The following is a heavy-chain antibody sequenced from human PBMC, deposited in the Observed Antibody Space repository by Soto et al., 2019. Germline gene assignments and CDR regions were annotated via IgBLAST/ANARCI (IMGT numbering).Heavy chain of an antibody. CDR1: GFTFSDYY. Sequence: PRLSCAASGFTFSDYYMSWIRQAPGKGLEWVSYISSSGSTIYYADSVKGRFTISRDNAKNSLYLQMNSLRAEDTAVYYCARVLDYGGNSDAFDIWGQGTMVTVS. CDR3: ARVLDYGGNSDAFDI. D-gene: IGHD4-17*01. CDR2: ISSSGSTI. J-gene: IGHJ3*02. V-gene: IGHV3-11*01.